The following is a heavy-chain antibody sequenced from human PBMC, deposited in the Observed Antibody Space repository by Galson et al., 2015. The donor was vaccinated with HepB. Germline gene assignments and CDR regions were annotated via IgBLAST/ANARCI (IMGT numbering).Heavy chain of an antibody. CDR3: VRDHRWAFDS. CDR2: ISANSDNI. D-gene: IGHD1-26*01. CDR1: GFTFNTYS. V-gene: IGHV3-48*02. J-gene: IGHJ4*02. Sequence: SLRLSCAASGFTFNTYSMNWVRQAPGKGLECISYISANSDNIRYLDSVKGRFTISRDNARNSLYLQMNSLRDEDTAVYYCVRDHRWAFDSWGQGTLVTVSS.